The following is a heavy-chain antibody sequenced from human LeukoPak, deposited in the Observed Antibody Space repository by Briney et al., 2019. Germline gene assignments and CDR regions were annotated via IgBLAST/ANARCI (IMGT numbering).Heavy chain of an antibody. Sequence: ASVKVSCKASGYTFTSYDINWVRQATGQGLEWTGWMNPKSGNTGYAQKFQGRVTMTRDTSISTAYMELSSLRSEDTAVYHCARVTGSIDYWGQGTLVTVSS. CDR1: GYTFTSYD. D-gene: IGHD1-26*01. CDR2: MNPKSGNT. CDR3: ARVTGSIDY. V-gene: IGHV1-8*01. J-gene: IGHJ4*02.